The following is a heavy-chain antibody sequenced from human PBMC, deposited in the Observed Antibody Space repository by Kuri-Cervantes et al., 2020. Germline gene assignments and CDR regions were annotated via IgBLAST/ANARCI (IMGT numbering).Heavy chain of an antibody. J-gene: IGHJ6*02. V-gene: IGHV3-48*03. D-gene: IGHD2-2*02. CDR2: ISSSGSTI. Sequence: GESLKISCAASGFTFSSYEMNWVRQAPGKGLEWVSYISSSGSTIYYADSVKGRFTISRDNAKNSLYLQMNSLRAEDTALYYCAKDLYTTGGVLNYYGMDVWGQGTTVTVSS. CDR1: GFTFSSYE. CDR3: AKDLYTTGGVLNYYGMDV.